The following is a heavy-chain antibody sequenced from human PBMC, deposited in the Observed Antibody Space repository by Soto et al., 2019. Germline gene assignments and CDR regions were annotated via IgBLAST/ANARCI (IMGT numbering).Heavy chain of an antibody. V-gene: IGHV1-2*04. Sequence: QVKLVQSGAEVKKPGASVKVSCKASGYTFSGYYMHWVRQAPGQGLEWMGWINPNSGGTNYAQKFQGWVTMTRDTSISTAYMELSRLRSDDTAVYYCARDGGGYSYGSYYYYGMDVWGQGTTVTVSS. J-gene: IGHJ6*02. CDR1: GYTFSGYY. D-gene: IGHD5-18*01. CDR2: INPNSGGT. CDR3: ARDGGGYSYGSYYYYGMDV.